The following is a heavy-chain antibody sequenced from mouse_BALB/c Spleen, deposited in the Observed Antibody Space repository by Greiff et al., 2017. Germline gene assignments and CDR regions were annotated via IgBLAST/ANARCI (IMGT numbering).Heavy chain of an antibody. CDR3: ATGSYFDY. D-gene: IGHD4-1*01. CDR1: GFTFSSYA. CDR2: ISSGGSYT. J-gene: IGHJ2*01. V-gene: IGHV5-9-4*01. Sequence: EVQGVESGGGLVKPGGSLKLSCAASGFTFSSYAMSWVRQSPEKRLEWVAEISSGGSYTYYPDTVTGRFTISRDNAKNTLYLEMSSLRSEDTAMYYCATGSYFDYWGQGTTLTVSS.